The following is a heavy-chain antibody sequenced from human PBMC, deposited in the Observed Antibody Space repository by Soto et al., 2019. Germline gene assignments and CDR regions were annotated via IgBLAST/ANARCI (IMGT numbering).Heavy chain of an antibody. D-gene: IGHD3-22*01. CDR2: IYHSGST. V-gene: IGHV4-4*02. CDR3: ARAQFFYYDSSGYLNWFDP. CDR1: GGSISSSNW. Sequence: QVQLQESGPGLVKPSGTLSLTCAVSGGSISSSNWWSWVRQPPGQGLEWIGEIYHSGSTNYNPSLNNRVTISVYKSKNQFSMKLSSVTAADTAVYYCARAQFFYYDSSGYLNWFDPWGQGTMVTVSS. J-gene: IGHJ5*02.